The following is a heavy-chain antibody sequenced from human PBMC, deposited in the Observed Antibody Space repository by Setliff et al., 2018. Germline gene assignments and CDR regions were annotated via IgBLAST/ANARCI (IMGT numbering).Heavy chain of an antibody. J-gene: IGHJ4*02. CDR2: VHFGGDT. CDR1: ADSISSYF. Sequence: KPSETLSLTCNVSADSISSYFWSWVRQSPGKGLEWIGFVHFGGDTNYNPSLKSRVTMSADTSNNQFSLNLRSVTAADTAVYFCARQPSSGAYYNPRPYYFDYWGQGTLVTVSS. D-gene: IGHD3-10*01. V-gene: IGHV4-59*08. CDR3: ARQPSSGAYYNPRPYYFDY.